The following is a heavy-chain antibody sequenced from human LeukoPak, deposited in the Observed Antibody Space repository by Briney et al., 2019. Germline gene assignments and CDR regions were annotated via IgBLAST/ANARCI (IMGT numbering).Heavy chain of an antibody. CDR3: ARAVDIGGNDY. CDR2: ISYDGSNK. CDR1: GFTFSSYA. D-gene: IGHD5-12*01. Sequence: GGSLRLSCAASGFTFSSYAMHWVRQAPGKGLEWVAVISYDGSNKYYADSVKGRFTISRDNSKNTLYLQMNSLRAEDTAVYYCARAVDIGGNDYWGQGTLVTVSS. J-gene: IGHJ4*02. V-gene: IGHV3-30-3*01.